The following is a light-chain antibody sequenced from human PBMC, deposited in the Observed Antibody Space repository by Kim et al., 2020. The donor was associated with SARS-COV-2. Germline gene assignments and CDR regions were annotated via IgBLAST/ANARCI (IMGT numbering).Light chain of an antibody. CDR2: NDA. J-gene: IGLJ2*01. V-gene: IGLV3-21*04. CDR3: QVWDSISDHVI. CDR1: KIERLS. Sequence: SYELTQPPSVSVAPGNTATITCGGNKIERLSVHWYQHKPGQAPTLVMYNDANRPSGIPARFSGSNSANTATLTIAGVEAGDEADYYCQVWDSISDHVIFGGGTQLTVL.